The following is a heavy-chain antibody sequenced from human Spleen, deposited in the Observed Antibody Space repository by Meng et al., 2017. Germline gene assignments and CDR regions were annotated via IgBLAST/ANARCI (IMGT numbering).Heavy chain of an antibody. CDR2: FDPEDGQT. D-gene: IGHD6-19*01. Sequence: QVQLGQSGAEVKKPGASVKVSCKVSGYTLSELSMHWVRQAPGKGLEWMGGFDPEDGQTIYAQKFQGRVTMTEDTSTDTAYMEVSSLRSEDTAIYYCATVTSYGSAWYNWYFDLWGRGTLVTVSS. J-gene: IGHJ2*01. V-gene: IGHV1-24*01. CDR1: GYTLSELS. CDR3: ATVTSYGSAWYNWYFDL.